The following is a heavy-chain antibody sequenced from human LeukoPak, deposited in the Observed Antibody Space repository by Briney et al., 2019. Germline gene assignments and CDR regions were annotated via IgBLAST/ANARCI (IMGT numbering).Heavy chain of an antibody. Sequence: GGSLRLSCAASGFTLSSYAMHWVRQAPGKGLEWVAVISYDGSNKYYADSVKGRFTISRDNSKNTLYLQMNSLRAEDTAVYYCAREDDTYPDYWGQGTLVTVSS. V-gene: IGHV3-30-3*01. D-gene: IGHD3-22*01. CDR3: AREDDTYPDY. CDR1: GFTLSSYA. CDR2: ISYDGSNK. J-gene: IGHJ4*02.